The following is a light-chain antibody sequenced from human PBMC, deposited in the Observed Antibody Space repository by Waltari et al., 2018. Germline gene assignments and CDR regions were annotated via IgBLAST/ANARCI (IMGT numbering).Light chain of an antibody. Sequence: QSVLTQPPSASVTPGQRVTISCSGSSSNIGSNHVNWYQQLPGTAPKLHIYRNNQRPSGVPDRFSGSKSGTSASLAISGLQSEDETDYYGAAWDDSLNGWVFGGGTKLTVL. J-gene: IGLJ3*02. CDR2: RNN. CDR3: AAWDDSLNGWV. V-gene: IGLV1-44*01. CDR1: SSNIGSNH.